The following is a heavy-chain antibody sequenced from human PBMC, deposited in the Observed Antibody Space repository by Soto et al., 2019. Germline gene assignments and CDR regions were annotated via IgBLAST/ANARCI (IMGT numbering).Heavy chain of an antibody. D-gene: IGHD6-13*01. V-gene: IGHV4-39*01. Sequence: SETLSLTCTVSGGSISSSSYYWGWIRQPPGKGLEWIGSIYYSGSTYYNPSLKSRVTISVDTSENQFSLKLSSVTAADTAVYNCGRQSSWHQYFDEYGQETLGPVAS. CDR1: GGSISSSSYY. J-gene: IGHJ4*02. CDR3: GRQSSWHQYFDE. CDR2: IYYSGST.